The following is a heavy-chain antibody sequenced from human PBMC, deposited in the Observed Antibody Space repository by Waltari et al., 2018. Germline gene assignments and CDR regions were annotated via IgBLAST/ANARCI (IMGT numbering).Heavy chain of an antibody. CDR3: ALLPGIAAAGTVY. Sequence: EVQLLESGGGLVQPGGSLRLSCAASGFTFSSYAMSWVRQAPGKGLEWVSASSGSGGSTYYADSVKGRFTISRDNSKNTLYLQMNSLRAEDTAVYYCALLPGIAAAGTVYWGQGTLVTVSS. D-gene: IGHD6-13*01. V-gene: IGHV3-23*01. J-gene: IGHJ4*02. CDR2: SSGSGGST. CDR1: GFTFSSYA.